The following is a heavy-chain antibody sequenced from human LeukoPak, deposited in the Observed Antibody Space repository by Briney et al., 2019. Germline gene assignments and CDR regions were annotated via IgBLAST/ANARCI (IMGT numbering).Heavy chain of an antibody. V-gene: IGHV4-59*01. CDR2: IYYSGST. Sequence: SETLSLTCTVSGGSISSYYWSWIRQPPGKGLEWIGYIYYSGSTNYNPSLKSRVTISVDTSKNQFSLKLSSVTAADTAVYYCASHHSGWELDGGGYWGQGTLVTVSS. CDR1: GGSISSYY. J-gene: IGHJ4*02. CDR3: ASHHSGWELDGGGY. D-gene: IGHD1-26*01.